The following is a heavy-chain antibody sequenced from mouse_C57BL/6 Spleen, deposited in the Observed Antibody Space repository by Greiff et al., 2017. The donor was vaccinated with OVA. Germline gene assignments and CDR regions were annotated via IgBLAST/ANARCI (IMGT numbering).Heavy chain of an antibody. CDR1: GYSITSGYY. Sequence: EVQVVESGPGLVKPSQSLSLTCSVTGYSITSGYYWNWIRQFPGNKLEWMGYISYDGSNNYNPSLKNRISITRDTSKNQFFLKLNSVTTEDTATYYCAREGYDYDVAYWGQGTLVTVSA. J-gene: IGHJ3*01. CDR3: AREGYDYDVAY. CDR2: ISYDGSN. D-gene: IGHD2-4*01. V-gene: IGHV3-6*01.